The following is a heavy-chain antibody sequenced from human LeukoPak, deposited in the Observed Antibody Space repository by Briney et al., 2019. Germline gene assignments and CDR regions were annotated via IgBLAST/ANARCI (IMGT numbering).Heavy chain of an antibody. CDR2: IYHTGST. J-gene: IGHJ6*03. CDR1: GHSIINSFY. CDR3: ARVYDFWSGYFYYYYMDV. V-gene: IGHV4-38-2*02. Sequence: PSETLSLTCTVSGHSIINSFYWGWIRQPPGKGLEWIGSIYHTGSTYYNPSLKSRVTISVDTSKNQFSLKLNSVTAADTAVYYCARVYDFWSGYFYYYYMDVWGKGTTVTVSS. D-gene: IGHD3-3*01.